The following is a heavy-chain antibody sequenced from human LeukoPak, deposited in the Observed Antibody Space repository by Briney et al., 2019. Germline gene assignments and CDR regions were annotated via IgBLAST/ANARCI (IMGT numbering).Heavy chain of an antibody. CDR1: GGSISSYY. V-gene: IGHV4-59*01. CDR3: ARGVLGIEAAVTSCDTEL. J-gene: IGHJ2*01. Sequence: SETLSLTCTVSGGSISSYYWSWIRQPPGKGLEWIGYIYYSGSTNYNPSLKSRVTISVDTSKNQFSLKLSSVTAADTAVYYCARGVLGIEAAVTSCDTELWGRGTLFTVSP. CDR2: IYYSGST. D-gene: IGHD6-25*01.